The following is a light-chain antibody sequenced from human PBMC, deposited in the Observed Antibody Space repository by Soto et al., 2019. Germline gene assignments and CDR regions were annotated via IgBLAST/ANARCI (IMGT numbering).Light chain of an antibody. CDR2: EVS. CDR3: NSYSRGTTLRV. V-gene: IGLV2-14*01. Sequence: QSTLTQPASVSGSPGQSITISCAGTSNDVGGYNYVSWYQQHPGKAPKLLIYEVSHWPSGVSHRFSGSKSGDTASLTIAGLQAEDEADYYCNSYSRGTTLRVFGTGTKLTVL. CDR1: SNDVGGYNY. J-gene: IGLJ1*01.